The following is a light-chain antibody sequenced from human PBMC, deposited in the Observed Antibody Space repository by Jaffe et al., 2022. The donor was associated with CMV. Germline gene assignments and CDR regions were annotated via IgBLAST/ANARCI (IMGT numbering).Light chain of an antibody. V-gene: IGLV2-11*01. CDR3: CSYAGTYSFV. CDR2: DVS. J-gene: IGLJ1*01. CDR1: SSDVGGYKY. Sequence: QSALSQPRSVSGSPGQSVTISCTGTSSDVGGYKYVSWYRQHPGKAPKLMIYDVSERPSGVPDRFSGSKSGNTASLTISGLQADDEADYYCCSYAGTYSFVFGTGTKVTVL.